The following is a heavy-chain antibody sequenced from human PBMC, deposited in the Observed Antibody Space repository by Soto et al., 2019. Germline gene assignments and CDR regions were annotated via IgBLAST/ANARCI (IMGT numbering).Heavy chain of an antibody. CDR3: ARANYFDF. Sequence: GGSLRLSCAASGFTFRNYWMSWVRQAPGKGLEWVADIRQDGSEKKYLDSVKGRLTISRDNAKNSLYLQMNSLRADDTAVYYCARANYFDFWGQGTLVTVSS. CDR1: GFTFRNYW. V-gene: IGHV3-7*04. J-gene: IGHJ4*02. CDR2: IRQDGSEK.